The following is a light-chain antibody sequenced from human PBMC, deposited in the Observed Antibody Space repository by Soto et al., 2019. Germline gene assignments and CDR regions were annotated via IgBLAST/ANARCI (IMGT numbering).Light chain of an antibody. CDR1: LSASSNY. CDR3: PQYGSSPFP. J-gene: IGKJ4*01. Sequence: LSLSPGTLSLSPGERATLSCRVGLSASSNYLAWYQRKPGQSPGLLIYGASSRATGIPDRFSGSGSGTDFTLTITTLEPEDFAVYYCPQYGSSPFPSGGGTKAAIK. CDR2: GAS. V-gene: IGKV3-20*01.